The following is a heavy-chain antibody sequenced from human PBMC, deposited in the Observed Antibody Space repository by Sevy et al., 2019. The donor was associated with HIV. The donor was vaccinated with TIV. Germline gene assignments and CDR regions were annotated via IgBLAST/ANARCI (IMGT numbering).Heavy chain of an antibody. CDR3: AKHCSHYFDNSGYGEAFDI. J-gene: IGHJ3*02. CDR1: GASISSTIYY. V-gene: IGHV4-39*01. D-gene: IGHD3-22*01. Sequence: SETLSLTCSVSGASISSTIYYWDWIRQSPGKGLEWFGSIHHSGSTYYDLSLKSRVTISVDTSKNQFSLKMNSVTAADTAVYYCAKHCSHYFDNSGYGEAFDIWGQGTKVTVSS. CDR2: IHHSGST.